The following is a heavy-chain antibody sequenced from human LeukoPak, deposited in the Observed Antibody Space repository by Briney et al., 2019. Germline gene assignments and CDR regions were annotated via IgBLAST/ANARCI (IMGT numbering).Heavy chain of an antibody. Sequence: LRLSCAASGFTFSSYAMSWVRQAPGKGLEWIGYIYYSGSTYYNPSLKSRVTISVDTSKNQFSLKLSSVTAADTAVYYCARGRTYYYDSGHFDYWGQGTLVTVSS. J-gene: IGHJ4*02. CDR1: GFTFSSYA. CDR2: IYYSGST. CDR3: ARGRTYYYDSGHFDY. V-gene: IGHV4-31*02. D-gene: IGHD3-22*01.